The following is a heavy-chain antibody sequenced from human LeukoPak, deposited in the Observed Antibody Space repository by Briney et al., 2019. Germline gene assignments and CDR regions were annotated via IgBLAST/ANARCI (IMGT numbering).Heavy chain of an antibody. CDR3: AKSTIFLDLGYMDV. CDR2: ISGSGGST. Sequence: GGSLRLSCAASGFTFRSYAMSWVRQAPGKGLEWVSAISGSGGSTYYGDSVKGRFTISRDNSKNTLYLQMNSLRAEDTAVYYCAKSTIFLDLGYMDVWGKGTTVTVSS. CDR1: GFTFRSYA. J-gene: IGHJ6*03. V-gene: IGHV3-23*01. D-gene: IGHD3-3*01.